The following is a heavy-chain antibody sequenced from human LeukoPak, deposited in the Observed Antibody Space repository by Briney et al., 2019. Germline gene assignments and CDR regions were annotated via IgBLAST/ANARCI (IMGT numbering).Heavy chain of an antibody. J-gene: IGHJ4*02. CDR3: ARDERRYCSGGSCRPSFFGY. D-gene: IGHD2-15*01. CDR1: GFTFSSYA. Sequence: PGRSLRFSCAASGFTFSSYAMHWVRQAPGKGLEWVAVISYDGSNKYYADSVKGRFTISRDNSKNTLYLQMNSLRAEDTAVYYCARDERRYCSGGSCRPSFFGYWGQGTLVTVSS. CDR2: ISYDGSNK. V-gene: IGHV3-30-3*01.